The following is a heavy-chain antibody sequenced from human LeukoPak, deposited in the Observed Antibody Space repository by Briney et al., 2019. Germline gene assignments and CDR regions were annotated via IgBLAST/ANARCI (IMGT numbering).Heavy chain of an antibody. J-gene: IGHJ6*03. Sequence: GGSLRLSCAASGFTFSDYSMNWVRQAPGKGLEWISNSRGSAIGLVSGEYYADSVKGRFTISRDNAKNSLYLQMNSLRAEGAALYYCARDGANIVVVPTAIFPFYYMDVWGKGTTVTVSS. V-gene: IGHV3-48*04. D-gene: IGHD2-2*01. CDR3: ARDGANIVVVPTAIFPFYYMDV. CDR1: GFTFSDYS. CDR2: SRGSAIGLVSGE.